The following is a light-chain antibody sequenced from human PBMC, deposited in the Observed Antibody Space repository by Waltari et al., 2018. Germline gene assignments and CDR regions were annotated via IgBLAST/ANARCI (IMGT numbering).Light chain of an antibody. CDR2: SNN. CDR3: AAWDDSLNGWV. Sequence: QSVLTQPPSASGTPGQRVTISSSGSSSNIGSNTVNWYQQLPGTAPKLLIYSNNPRPSGVPDRFSGSKSGTSASLAISGLQSEDEADYYCAAWDDSLNGWVFGGGTKLTVL. J-gene: IGLJ3*02. CDR1: SSNIGSNT. V-gene: IGLV1-44*01.